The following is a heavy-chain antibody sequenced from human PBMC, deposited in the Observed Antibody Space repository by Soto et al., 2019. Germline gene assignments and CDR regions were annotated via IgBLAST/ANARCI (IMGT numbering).Heavy chain of an antibody. Sequence: EVQLVESGGGLVKPGGSLRLSCAASGFTFSSYSMNWVRQAPGKGLEWVSSISSSSSYIYYADSVKGRFTISRDNAKNSLYLKMNSLRAEDTAVYYGARTPGFLGYCSSTSCPYGMDVWGQGTTVTVSS. CDR1: GFTFSSYS. J-gene: IGHJ6*02. CDR2: ISSSSSYI. V-gene: IGHV3-21*01. D-gene: IGHD2-2*01. CDR3: ARTPGFLGYCSSTSCPYGMDV.